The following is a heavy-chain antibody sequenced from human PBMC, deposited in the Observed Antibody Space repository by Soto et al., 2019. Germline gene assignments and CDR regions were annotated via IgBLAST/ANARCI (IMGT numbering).Heavy chain of an antibody. CDR1: GFTFNTYA. J-gene: IGHJ5*02. D-gene: IGHD2-15*01. Sequence: LRLSCAASGFTFNTYAMHWVRQAPGKGLEWLAVISFDGSNKIYADSVKGRFTISRDNSKNTLFLQMNSLRAEDTAVYYCARRYKDGRRDCISGSCFFHPWGQATLVTCSS. CDR3: ARRYKDGRRDCISGSCFFHP. CDR2: ISFDGSNK. V-gene: IGHV3-30-3*01.